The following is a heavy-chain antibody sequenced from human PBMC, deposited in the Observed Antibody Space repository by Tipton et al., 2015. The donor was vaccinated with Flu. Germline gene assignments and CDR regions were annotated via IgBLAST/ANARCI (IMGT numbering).Heavy chain of an antibody. CDR3: TRVRSGTAGTFDI. J-gene: IGHJ3*02. Sequence: SLRLSCVASGFTITNYWMHWVRQAPGKGLVWVSRIDKDGSSITYADSVKGRFTISRDNARNTLSLQVNSLRDEDTAIYYCTRVRSGTAGTFDIWGQGTMVTVFS. D-gene: IGHD1-1*01. CDR1: GFTITNYW. CDR2: IDKDGSSI. V-gene: IGHV3-74*03.